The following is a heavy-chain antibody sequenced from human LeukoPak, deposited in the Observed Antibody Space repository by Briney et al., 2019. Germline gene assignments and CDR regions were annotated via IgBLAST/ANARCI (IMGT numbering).Heavy chain of an antibody. V-gene: IGHV4-34*01. D-gene: IGHD3-16*02. Sequence: SETLSLTCAVYGGSFSGYYWSWIRQPPGKGLEWIGEINHSGSTNYNPSLKSRVTISVDTSKNQFSLKLSSVTAADTAVYYCARVDYDYVWGSYRYTHPTTYGMDVWGQGTTVTVSS. J-gene: IGHJ6*02. CDR1: GGSFSGYY. CDR3: ARVDYDYVWGSYRYTHPTTYGMDV. CDR2: INHSGST.